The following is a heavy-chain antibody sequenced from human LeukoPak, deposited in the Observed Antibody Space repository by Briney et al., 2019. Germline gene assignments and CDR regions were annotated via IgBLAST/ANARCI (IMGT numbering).Heavy chain of an antibody. CDR3: TRHNYYDSSGLFDY. Sequence: GGSQRLSCAASGFTFSGSAMHWVRQASGKGLEWVGRIRSKANSYATAYAASVKGRFTISRDDSKNTAYRQMNSLKTEDTAVYYCTRHNYYDSSGLFDYWGQGTLVTVSS. V-gene: IGHV3-73*01. CDR2: IRSKANSYAT. J-gene: IGHJ4*02. D-gene: IGHD3-22*01. CDR1: GFTFSGSA.